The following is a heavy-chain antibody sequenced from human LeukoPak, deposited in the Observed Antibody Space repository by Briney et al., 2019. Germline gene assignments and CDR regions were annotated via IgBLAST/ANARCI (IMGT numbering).Heavy chain of an antibody. V-gene: IGHV4-59*01. CDR2: FSYSGGT. CDR3: TRAPFDFGDYGSGFDF. CDR1: GASIMQYY. J-gene: IGHJ3*01. D-gene: IGHD4-17*01. Sequence: SETLSLTCSVSGASIMQYYWSWIRQNPGKGLEWLGYFSYSGGTNYNPSLQSLVTMSVATAKTQFSLQLTSMSAAATAIYCCTRAPFDFGDYGSGFDFWGQGTTVAVSA.